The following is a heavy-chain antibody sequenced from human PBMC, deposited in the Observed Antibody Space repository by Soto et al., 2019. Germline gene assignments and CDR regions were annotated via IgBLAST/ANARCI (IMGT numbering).Heavy chain of an antibody. Sequence: GGSLRLSCEVSGFTFSAYWMHWVRQVPGKGLIWVSRISDDGSTTTYADSVKGRFTIPRDNAKNTLYLQMNSLRADDTGLYYCTRGPRVSSTGTGAHWGQGTLVTV. J-gene: IGHJ4*02. CDR1: GFTFSAYW. CDR2: ISDDGSTT. V-gene: IGHV3-74*01. D-gene: IGHD1-1*01. CDR3: TRGPRVSSTGTGAH.